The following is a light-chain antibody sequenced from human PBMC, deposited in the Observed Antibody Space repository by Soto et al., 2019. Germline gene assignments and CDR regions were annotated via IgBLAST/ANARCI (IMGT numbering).Light chain of an antibody. CDR1: SSDIGSYNH. CDR3: TSYTSSSTVV. Sequence: QSVLTQPASVSGSPGQSITISCTGTSSDIGSYNHVSWYQQHPGQGPKLFIYDVNNRPSGISNRFSGSKSGNTASLTISGLQAEDEAYYYCTSYTSSSTVVFGGGTKVPS. J-gene: IGLJ2*01. V-gene: IGLV2-14*01. CDR2: DVN.